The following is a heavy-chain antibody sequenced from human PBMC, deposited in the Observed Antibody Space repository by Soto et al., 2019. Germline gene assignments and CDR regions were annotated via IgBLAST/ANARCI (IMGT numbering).Heavy chain of an antibody. CDR1: GFTFSSYG. CDR2: IWYDGSNK. J-gene: IGHJ6*02. CDR3: ARDYYGLPRYYYGMDV. D-gene: IGHD3-10*01. V-gene: IGHV3-33*01. Sequence: GGSLRLSCAASGFTFSSYGMHWVRQAPGKGLEWVAVIWYDGSNKYYADSVKGRFTISRDNSKNTLYLQMNSLRAEDTAVYYCARDYYGLPRYYYGMDVWGQGTTVTVSS.